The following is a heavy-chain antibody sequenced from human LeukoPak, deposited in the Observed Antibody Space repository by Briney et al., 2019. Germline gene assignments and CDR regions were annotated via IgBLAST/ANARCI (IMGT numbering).Heavy chain of an antibody. CDR3: ARGQEEWELLQRAVHFDY. CDR1: GGSFSGYY. CDR2: INDSGSI. V-gene: IGHV4-34*01. Sequence: TTSETLSLTCAVYGGSFSGYYWSWIRQPPGKGLEWIGEINDSGSINHNPSLKSRVTISVDTSKNQFSLKLTSVTAADTAVYYCARGQEEWELLQRAVHFDYWGQGTLVTVSS. D-gene: IGHD1-7*01. J-gene: IGHJ4*02.